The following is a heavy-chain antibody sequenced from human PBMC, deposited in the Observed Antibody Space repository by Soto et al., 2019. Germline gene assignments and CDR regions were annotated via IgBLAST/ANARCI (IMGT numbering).Heavy chain of an antibody. CDR2: IWYDGGIK. Sequence: QLGGSLRLSCAASGFTFSTYGMHWVRQIPGKGLQWVAIIWYDGGIKYYADSVKGRFTISRDNSKNTLYLQMNSLRDEDTAVYYCARIDCTGNNCNPYYHYGMDVWGQGTTVTVSS. CDR3: ARIDCTGNNCNPYYHYGMDV. D-gene: IGHD2-8*02. V-gene: IGHV3-33*01. J-gene: IGHJ6*02. CDR1: GFTFSTYG.